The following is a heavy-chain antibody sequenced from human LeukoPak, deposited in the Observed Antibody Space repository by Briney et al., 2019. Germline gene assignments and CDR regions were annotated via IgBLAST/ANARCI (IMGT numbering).Heavy chain of an antibody. CDR2: INPNSGGT. J-gene: IGHJ4*02. Sequence: ASVKVSCKASGYTFTGYYMHWVRQAPGQGLEWMGWINPNSGGTNYAQKFQGRVTTTRDTSISTAYMELSRLRSDDTAVYYCARNNLYCTNGVCYTVDFDYWGQGTLVTVSS. V-gene: IGHV1-2*02. D-gene: IGHD2-8*01. CDR3: ARNNLYCTNGVCYTVDFDY. CDR1: GYTFTGYY.